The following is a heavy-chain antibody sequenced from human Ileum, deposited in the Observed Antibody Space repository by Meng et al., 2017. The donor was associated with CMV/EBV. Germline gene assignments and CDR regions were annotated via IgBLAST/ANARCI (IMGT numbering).Heavy chain of an antibody. V-gene: IGHV3-21*01. Sequence: ASGFSCSPYSINWVRQAPGKGLEWVSSISSSGSHVYYADSVKGRFIISRDNAKNSLYLQINSLRAEDTAVYYCATGFCIGDNCYAYWGQGTLVTVSS. CDR3: ATGFCIGDNCYAY. J-gene: IGHJ4*02. CDR2: ISSSGSHV. CDR1: GFSCSPYS. D-gene: IGHD2-15*01.